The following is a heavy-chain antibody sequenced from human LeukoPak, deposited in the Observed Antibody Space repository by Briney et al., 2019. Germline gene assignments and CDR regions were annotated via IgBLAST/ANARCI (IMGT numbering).Heavy chain of an antibody. CDR3: AREGRAARGVDY. V-gene: IGHV4-39*07. D-gene: IGHD6-6*01. Sequence: SETLSLTCTVSGGSISSSSYYWGWIRQPPGKGLEWIGSIYYSGSTYYNPSLKSRVTISVDTSKNQFSLKLSAVTAADTAVYYCAREGRAARGVDYWGEGTLVTVSS. CDR2: IYYSGST. CDR1: GGSISSSSYY. J-gene: IGHJ4*02.